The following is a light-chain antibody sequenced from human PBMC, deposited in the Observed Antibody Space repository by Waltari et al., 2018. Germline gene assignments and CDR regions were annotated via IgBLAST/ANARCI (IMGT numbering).Light chain of an antibody. J-gene: IGKJ1*01. V-gene: IGKV1-5*03. CDR1: QSISSW. CDR2: QAS. CDR3: LQYNSYPWT. Sequence: DIQMTQSPSTLSASVGGRLTITCRASQSISSWLAWYQQKPGKGPKLLIYQASSVHSGVSSRFSGSGSGTDFTRTITSLQPDDFASYYCLQYNSYPWTFGQGTKVEVK.